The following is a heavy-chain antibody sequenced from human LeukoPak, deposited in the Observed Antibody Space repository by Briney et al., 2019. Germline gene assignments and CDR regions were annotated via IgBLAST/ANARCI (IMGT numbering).Heavy chain of an antibody. J-gene: IGHJ4*02. CDR1: AFSFSSYA. CDR3: AKPYRGYCSAYSCYYFDY. Sequence: PGGSLRLSRAASAFSFSSYAMSWVRQAPGGGLEWVSTISGGGDSTNYADPVKGRFTISRDHSQNPLYLQMNSRRADDTAVYYCAKPYRGYCSAYSCYYFDYWGQGTLVTVSS. CDR2: ISGGGDST. V-gene: IGHV3-23*01. D-gene: IGHD2-15*01.